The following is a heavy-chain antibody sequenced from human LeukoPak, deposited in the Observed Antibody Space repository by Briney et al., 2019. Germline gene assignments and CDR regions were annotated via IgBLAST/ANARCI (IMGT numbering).Heavy chain of an antibody. D-gene: IGHD2-2*01. CDR3: ARPGYQLLMGFDP. J-gene: IGHJ5*02. V-gene: IGHV4-39*01. Sequence: PSETLSLTCTVSGGSISSSSYYWGWIRQPPGKGLEWIGSIYYSGSTYYNPSLKSRVTISVDTSKNQFSLKLSSVTAADTAVYYCARPGYQLLMGFDPWGQGTLVTVSS. CDR2: IYYSGST. CDR1: GGSISSSSYY.